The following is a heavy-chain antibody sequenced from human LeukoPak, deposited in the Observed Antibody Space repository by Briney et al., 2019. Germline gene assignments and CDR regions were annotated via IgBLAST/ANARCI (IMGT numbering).Heavy chain of an antibody. CDR3: AREYSSGWPFDY. CDR1: GFTLSIYW. CDR2: IKEDGSEK. D-gene: IGHD6-19*01. J-gene: IGHJ4*02. Sequence: GGSLRPSCAASGFTLSIYWMNWVRQAPGKGLEWVANIKEDGSEKYYVDSVKGRFTISRDNAKNSLYLQMNSLRAEDTAVYYCAREYSSGWPFDYWGQGTLVTVSS. V-gene: IGHV3-7*01.